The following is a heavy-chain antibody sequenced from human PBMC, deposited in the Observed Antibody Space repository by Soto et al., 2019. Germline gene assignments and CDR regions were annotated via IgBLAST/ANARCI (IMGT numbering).Heavy chain of an antibody. CDR1: GGTFSSYA. Sequence: QVQLVQSGAEVKKPGSSVKVSCKASGGTFSSYAISWVLQAPGQGLEWMGGIIPIFGTANYAQKFQGRVTINADESTSTAYMELSSLRSEDTAVYYCARGATYYYDSSGYAPFDYWGQGTLVTVSS. D-gene: IGHD3-22*01. J-gene: IGHJ4*02. CDR3: ARGATYYYDSSGYAPFDY. CDR2: IIPIFGTA. V-gene: IGHV1-69*01.